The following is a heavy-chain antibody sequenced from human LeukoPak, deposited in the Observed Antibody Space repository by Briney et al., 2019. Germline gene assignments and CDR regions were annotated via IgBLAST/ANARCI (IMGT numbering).Heavy chain of an antibody. D-gene: IGHD3-22*01. CDR2: IYYSGST. J-gene: IGHJ3*02. Sequence: SETLSLTCTVSGGSISSSSYYWGWIRQPPGKGLGWIGSIYYSGSTYYNPSLKSRVTISVDTSKNQFSLKLSSVAAADTAVYYCARPRITMIVEAFDIWGQGTMVTVSS. CDR1: GGSISSSSYY. V-gene: IGHV4-39*01. CDR3: ARPRITMIVEAFDI.